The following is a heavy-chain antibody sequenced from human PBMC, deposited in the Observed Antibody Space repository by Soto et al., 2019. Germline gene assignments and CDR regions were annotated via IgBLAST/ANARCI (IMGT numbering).Heavy chain of an antibody. V-gene: IGHV1-69*13. CDR2: IIPIFGTA. J-gene: IGHJ5*02. CDR3: ARTTGATAKIKGISWFDP. CDR1: GGTFSSYA. D-gene: IGHD4-4*01. Sequence: ASVKVSCKASGGTFSSYAISWVRQAPGQGLEWMGGIIPIFGTANYAQKFQGRVTITADESTSTAYMELSSLRSEDTAVYYCARTTGATAKIKGISWFDPWGQGTLVTVSS.